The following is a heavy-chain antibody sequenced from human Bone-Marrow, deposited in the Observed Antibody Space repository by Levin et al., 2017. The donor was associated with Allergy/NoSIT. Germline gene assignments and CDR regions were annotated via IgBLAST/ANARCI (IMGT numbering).Heavy chain of an antibody. CDR3: AHIYSSGWYRSFDY. Sequence: SGPTLVKPTQTLTLTCTFSGFSLSTNGVGVGWIRQPPGKALECLVLIYWDDDKRYNPSLKSRLTITKDTSKNQVVLTMTNMDPVDTGTYYCAHIYSSGWYRSFDYWGQGTLVTVSS. CDR1: GFSLSTNGVG. D-gene: IGHD6-19*01. V-gene: IGHV2-5*02. CDR2: IYWDDDK. J-gene: IGHJ4*02.